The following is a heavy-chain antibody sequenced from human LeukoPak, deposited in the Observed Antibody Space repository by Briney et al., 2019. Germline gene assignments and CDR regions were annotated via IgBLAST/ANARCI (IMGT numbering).Heavy chain of an antibody. V-gene: IGHV1-46*01. J-gene: IGHJ4*02. Sequence: ASVKVSCKASGYTFTSNYMHLMRQPPAQGNEWMGIIKASGGSTKYAQKFQGRFTMTRDTSTSTVYMEVSSLTSEDTAVYYCAREGTYDSSGYYIDYWGQGTLVTVSS. CDR3: AREGTYDSSGYYIDY. D-gene: IGHD3-22*01. CDR1: GYTFTSNY. CDR2: IKASGGST.